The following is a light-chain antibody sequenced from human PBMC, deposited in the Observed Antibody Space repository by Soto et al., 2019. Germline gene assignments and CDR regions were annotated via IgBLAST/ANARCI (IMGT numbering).Light chain of an antibody. J-gene: IGKJ1*01. Sequence: EIVMTQSPATLSVSPGERATLSCRASQSVSISYLAWYQQRPGQAPRLLIYDASNRATGIPARFSGSGSGTDFTLTISSLEPEDFAVYYCQQRSNWPPWTFGRGTKVDIK. CDR2: DAS. CDR3: QQRSNWPPWT. V-gene: IGKV3-11*01. CDR1: QSVSISY.